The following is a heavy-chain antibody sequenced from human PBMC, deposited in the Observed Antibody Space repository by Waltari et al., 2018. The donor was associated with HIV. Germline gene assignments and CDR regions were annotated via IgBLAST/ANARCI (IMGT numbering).Heavy chain of an antibody. CDR1: GVTFSNYA. D-gene: IGHD3-10*01. CDR3: ARIYVSGAFDI. CDR2: IAASYPNT. Sequence: EAQLLESGGGLVQPGGSLRVSCVGSGVTFSNYARIWVRQAPGKGLEWVSAIAASYPNTYYSDSVRGRFTVSKDNSENSLHLQMNSLRAEDTALYYCARIYVSGAFDIWGQGTVVTVSS. J-gene: IGHJ3*02. V-gene: IGHV3-23*01.